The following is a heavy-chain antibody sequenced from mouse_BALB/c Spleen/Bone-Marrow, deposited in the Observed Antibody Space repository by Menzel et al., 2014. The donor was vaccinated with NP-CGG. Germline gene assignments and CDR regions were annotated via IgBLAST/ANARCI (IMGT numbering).Heavy chain of an antibody. CDR3: ARGGAHYYGRGFTY. Sequence: DVMLVESGGNLVKPGGSQKLSCAASGFTFXDYYMYWVHQTPEKRLEWVATISDGGSYTYYPDSVKGRFTISRDNAKNSLYLQMNSLRSEDSAMYYCARGGAHYYGRGFTYWGQGTLVTVSA. V-gene: IGHV5-4*02. CDR1: GFTFXDYY. D-gene: IGHD1-2*01. J-gene: IGHJ3*01. CDR2: ISDGGSYT.